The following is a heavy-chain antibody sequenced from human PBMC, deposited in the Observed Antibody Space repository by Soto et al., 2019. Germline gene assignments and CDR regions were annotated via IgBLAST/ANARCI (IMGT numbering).Heavy chain of an antibody. CDR1: GGTFSSYT. CDR2: IIPILGIA. V-gene: IGHV1-69*02. J-gene: IGHJ5*02. D-gene: IGHD3-16*01. Sequence: QVQLVQSGAEVKKPGSSVKVSCKASGGTFSSYTISWVRQAPGQGLEWMGRIIPILGIANNAQKFQGRVTITVDKSTSTAYMELSSLRSEDTAVYYCARTVAVTTFLFWFDPWGQGTLVTVSS. CDR3: ARTVAVTTFLFWFDP.